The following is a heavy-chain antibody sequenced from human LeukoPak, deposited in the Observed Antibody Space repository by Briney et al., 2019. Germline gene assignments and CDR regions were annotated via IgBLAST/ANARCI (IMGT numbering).Heavy chain of an antibody. V-gene: IGHV4-4*09. D-gene: IGHD6-6*01. J-gene: IGHJ4*02. CDR2: IYTSGST. Sequence: PSETLSLTCTVSRGSISSYYWSWIRQPPGKGLEWIGYIYTSGSTNYNPSLKGRVTISVDTSKNQFSLKLNSMTAADTAVYYCARSYSSSSYFDYWGQGTLVTVSS. CDR1: RGSISSYY. CDR3: ARSYSSSSYFDY.